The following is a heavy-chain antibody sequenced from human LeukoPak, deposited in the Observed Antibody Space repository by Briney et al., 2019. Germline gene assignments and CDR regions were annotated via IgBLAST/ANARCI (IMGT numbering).Heavy chain of an antibody. J-gene: IGHJ4*02. Sequence: GGSLRLSCAASGFTFSSYWMSWVRQAPGKGLEWVANIKQDGSEKYYVDSVKGRFTISRDNAKNSLYLQMSSLRAEDTAVYYCARSSSIAARDFDYWGQGTLVTVSS. CDR2: IKQDGSEK. V-gene: IGHV3-7*03. CDR3: ARSSSIAARDFDY. D-gene: IGHD6-6*01. CDR1: GFTFSSYW.